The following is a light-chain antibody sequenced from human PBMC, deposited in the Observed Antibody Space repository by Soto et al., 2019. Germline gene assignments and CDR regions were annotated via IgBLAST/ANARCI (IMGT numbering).Light chain of an antibody. CDR3: HQYDSDRT. CDR1: QNIGKW. V-gene: IGKV1-5*01. J-gene: IGKJ1*01. CDR2: DAS. Sequence: QLTQLPSTLSASVGDRVTITCRASQNIGKWLAWYQQKPGKAPNLLISDASRLESGVPSRFRGRGSGTNFTLAISSLQPDDFATYYCHQYDSDRTFGQGTKVDIK.